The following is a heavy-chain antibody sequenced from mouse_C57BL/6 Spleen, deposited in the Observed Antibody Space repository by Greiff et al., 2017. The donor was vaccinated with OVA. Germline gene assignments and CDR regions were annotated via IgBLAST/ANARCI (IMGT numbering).Heavy chain of an antibody. V-gene: IGHV1-63*01. D-gene: IGHD1-1*01. CDR3: ARSGTTVVATKYYYAMDY. CDR2: IYPGGGYT. J-gene: IGHJ4*01. Sequence: VQLQQSGAELVRPGTSVKMSCKASGYTFTNYWIGWAKQRPGHGLEWIGDIYPGGGYTNYNEKFKGKATLTADKSSSTAYMQFSSLTSEDSAIYYCARSGTTVVATKYYYAMDYWGQGTSVTVSS. CDR1: GYTFTNYW.